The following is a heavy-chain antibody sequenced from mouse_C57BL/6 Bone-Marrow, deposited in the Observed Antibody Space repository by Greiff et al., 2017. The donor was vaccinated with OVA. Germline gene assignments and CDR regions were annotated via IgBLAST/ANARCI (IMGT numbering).Heavy chain of an antibody. CDR3: TTERPGFAY. V-gene: IGHV14-4*01. CDR1: GFNIKDDY. J-gene: IGHJ3*01. CDR2: IDPENGDT. Sequence: VQLQQSGAELVRPGASVKLSCTASGFNIKDDYMHWVKQRPEQGLEWIGWIDPENGDTEYASKFQGKATITADTSSNTAYLQLSSLTSVDTAVYYCTTERPGFAYWGQGTLVTVSA.